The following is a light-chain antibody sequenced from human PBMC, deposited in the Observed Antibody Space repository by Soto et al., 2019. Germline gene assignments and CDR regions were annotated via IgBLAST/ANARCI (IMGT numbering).Light chain of an antibody. CDR2: GAS. V-gene: IGKV3-20*01. J-gene: IGKJ1*01. CDR3: QQYGSSPRT. Sequence: EIVLTQSPGTLSLFPGERATLSCRASQSVSSSYLAWYQQKPGQAPRLLIYGASSRATGIPERFSGSGSGTDFTLTISRLEPEDFAVYYCQQYGSSPRTFGQGTKVEIK. CDR1: QSVSSSY.